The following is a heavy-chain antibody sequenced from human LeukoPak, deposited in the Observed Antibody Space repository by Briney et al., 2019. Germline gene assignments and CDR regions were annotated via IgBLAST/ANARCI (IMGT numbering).Heavy chain of an antibody. CDR1: GGSCSGYY. CDR2: INHSGST. D-gene: IGHD2-15*01. Sequence: PSETLSLTCAVYGGSCSGYYWSWIRQPPGKGLEWIGEINHSGSTNYNPSLKSRVTISVDTSKNQFSLKLSSVTAADTAVYYCARAYSSGDYLGYWGQGTLVTVSS. J-gene: IGHJ4*02. V-gene: IGHV4-34*01. CDR3: ARAYSSGDYLGY.